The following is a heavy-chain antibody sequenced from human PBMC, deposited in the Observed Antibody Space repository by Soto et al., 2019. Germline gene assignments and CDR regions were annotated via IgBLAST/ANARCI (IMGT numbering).Heavy chain of an antibody. D-gene: IGHD3-9*01. Sequence: SVKVSCKASGGTFSSYAISWVRQAPGQGLEWMGGIIPIFGTANYAQKFQGRVTITADESTSTAYMELSSLRSEDTAVYYCARDTRNDYDILSGYTDAMDVCGQGTTVTVSS. V-gene: IGHV1-69*13. J-gene: IGHJ6*02. CDR2: IIPIFGTA. CDR3: ARDTRNDYDILSGYTDAMDV. CDR1: GGTFSSYA.